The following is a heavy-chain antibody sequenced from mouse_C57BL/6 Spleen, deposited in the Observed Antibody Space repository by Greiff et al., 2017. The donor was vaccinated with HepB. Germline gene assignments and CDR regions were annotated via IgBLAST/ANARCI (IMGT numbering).Heavy chain of an antibody. CDR3: ARPGDRDYWYFDV. Sequence: QVQLKESGAELVKPGASVKMSCKASGYTFTTYPIEWMKQNHGKSLEWIGNFHPYNDDTKYNEKFKGKATLTVEKSSSTVYLELSRLTSDDSAVYYCARPGDRDYWYFDVWGTGTTVTVSS. V-gene: IGHV1-47*01. J-gene: IGHJ1*03. CDR2: FHPYNDDT. D-gene: IGHD3-2*01. CDR1: GYTFTTYP.